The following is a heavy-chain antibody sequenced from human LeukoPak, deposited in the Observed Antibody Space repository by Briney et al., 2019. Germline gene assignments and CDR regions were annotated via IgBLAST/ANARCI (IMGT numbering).Heavy chain of an antibody. J-gene: IGHJ3*02. CDR3: TRDLRNMITLEGAPAAAAFDI. D-gene: IGHD3-16*01. CDR2: IRSKAYGGTT. V-gene: IGHV3-49*03. Sequence: PGGSLRLSCTASGFTFGDYAMSWFRQAPGKGLEWVGFIRSKAYGGTTEYAASVKGRFTISRDDSKSIAYLQMNSLKTEDTAVYYCTRDLRNMITLEGAPAAAAFDIWGQGTMVTVSS. CDR1: GFTFGDYA.